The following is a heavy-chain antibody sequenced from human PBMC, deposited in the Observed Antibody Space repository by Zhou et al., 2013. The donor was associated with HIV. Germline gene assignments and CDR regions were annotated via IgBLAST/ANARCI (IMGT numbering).Heavy chain of an antibody. Sequence: QVQLQESGPGLVKPSETLSLTCAVSGYSISSGYYWGWIRQPPGKGLEWIGSIYYSGITYYNPSLKSRVTISVNTSKNQFSLKLSSVTAADTAVYYCAREDPRSGVTCFGGQCGDTFQHVGPGHPGPPSPQ. CDR3: AREDPRSGVTCFGGQCGDTFQH. D-gene: IGHD3-10*01. V-gene: IGHV4-38-2*02. CDR1: GYSISSGYY. CDR2: IYYSGIT. J-gene: IGHJ1*01.